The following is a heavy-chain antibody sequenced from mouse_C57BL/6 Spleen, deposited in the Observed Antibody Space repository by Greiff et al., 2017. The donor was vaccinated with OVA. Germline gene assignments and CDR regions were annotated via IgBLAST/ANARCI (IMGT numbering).Heavy chain of an antibody. CDR1: GFTFSGFW. CDR2: INSDGSAI. CDR3: MRYQESYAMDY. J-gene: IGHJ4*01. V-gene: IGHV11-2*01. Sequence: EVKLVETGGGLVQPGGSRGLSCEGSGFTFSGFWMSWVRQTPGKTLEWIGDINSDGSAINYAPSIKDRFTIFRDNDKSTLYLQMSNVRSEDTATYFCMRYQESYAMDYWGQGTSVTVSS.